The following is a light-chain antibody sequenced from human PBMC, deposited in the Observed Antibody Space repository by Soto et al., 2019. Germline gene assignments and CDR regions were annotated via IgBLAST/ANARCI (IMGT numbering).Light chain of an antibody. Sequence: QSLLTQPAALSGSPGQSITISCTGTSSDIGAYDYVSWFQQHPGKDPKLTIPVANTLPSGVSNLFSGSKSGNTAYLTISGLQVEDEAAYFCFSFSTTRNHVLGTGTKVTVL. V-gene: IGLV2-14*01. CDR1: SSDIGAYDY. CDR3: FSFSTTRNHV. J-gene: IGLJ1*01. CDR2: VAN.